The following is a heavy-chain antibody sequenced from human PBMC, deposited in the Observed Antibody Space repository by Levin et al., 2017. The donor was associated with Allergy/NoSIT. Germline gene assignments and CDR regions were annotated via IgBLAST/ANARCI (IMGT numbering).Heavy chain of an antibody. D-gene: IGHD3-10*02. CDR3: ARVGSSHARRRTVRGTIDY. Sequence: SETLSLTCAVYGGSFSGYYWSWIRQPPGKGLEWIGEINHSGSTNYNPSLKSRVTISVDTSKNQFSLKLSSVTAADTAVYYCARVGSSHARRRTVRGTIDYWGQGTLVTVSS. J-gene: IGHJ4*02. CDR2: INHSGST. CDR1: GGSFSGYY. V-gene: IGHV4-34*01.